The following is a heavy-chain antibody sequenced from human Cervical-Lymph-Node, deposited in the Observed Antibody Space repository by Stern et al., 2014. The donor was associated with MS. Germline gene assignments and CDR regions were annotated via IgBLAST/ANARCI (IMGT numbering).Heavy chain of an antibody. CDR2: ISNSGDGT. Sequence: EMQLVESGAGLVQPGGSLRLSCAASGFTFSNHAMNWVRQAPGTGLEWISTISNSGDGTYYADSVTGRFTISRDSSKDTVFLQMSNLRVEDTAVYYCAKASRTSMFDYWGQGTLVTVSS. J-gene: IGHJ4*02. CDR3: AKASRTSMFDY. V-gene: IGHV3-23*04. D-gene: IGHD2/OR15-2a*01. CDR1: GFTFSNHA.